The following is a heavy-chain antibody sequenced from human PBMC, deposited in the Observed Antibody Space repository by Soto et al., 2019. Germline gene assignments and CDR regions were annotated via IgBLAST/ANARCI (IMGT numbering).Heavy chain of an antibody. CDR1: GGSINSGGYY. D-gene: IGHD3-16*01. CDR3: AIESPGELAYYFDS. Sequence: QVQLHESGPGLVKPSQTLSLTCTVSGGSINSGGYYWTWNRQHPGKGLEWIGYIFYSRTTPYNPSLQCRVTISGDTSKNQFSLTLRSVTAADSAVYYCAIESPGELAYYFDSWGQGTPVTVSS. J-gene: IGHJ4*02. V-gene: IGHV4-31*03. CDR2: IFYSRTT.